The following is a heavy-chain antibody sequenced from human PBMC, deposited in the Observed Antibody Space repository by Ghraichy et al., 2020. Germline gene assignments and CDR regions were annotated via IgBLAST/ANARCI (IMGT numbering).Heavy chain of an antibody. D-gene: IGHD2-2*01. V-gene: IGHV3-7*01. CDR1: GFTFSSYW. CDR3: ARGAYCSSTSCPAYYYYYCMGV. Sequence: GESLNISCAASGFTFSSYWMSWVRQAPGKGLEWVANIKQDGSEKYYVDSVKGRFTISRDNAKNSLYLQMNSLRAEDTAVYYCARGAYCSSTSCPAYYYYYCMGVWGQGTPVPVSS. J-gene: IGHJ6*02. CDR2: IKQDGSEK.